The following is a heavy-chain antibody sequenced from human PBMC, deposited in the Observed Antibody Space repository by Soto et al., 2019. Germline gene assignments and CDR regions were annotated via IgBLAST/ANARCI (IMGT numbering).Heavy chain of an antibody. J-gene: IGHJ4*02. D-gene: IGHD3-9*01. Sequence: GGSLRLSCAASGFTFDDYGMNWVRQAPGKGLEWVSGINRNGGSLGYADSVKGRFTISTDNVKNSLYLQMNSLRAEDTSLYYCARLGGTGYYAGSVYWGQGT. CDR3: ARLGGTGYYAGSVY. V-gene: IGHV3-20*04. CDR1: GFTFDDYG. CDR2: INRNGGSL.